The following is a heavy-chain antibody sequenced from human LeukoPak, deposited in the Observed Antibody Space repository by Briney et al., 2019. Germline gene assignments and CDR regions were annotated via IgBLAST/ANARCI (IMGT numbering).Heavy chain of an antibody. CDR2: IYTSGST. CDR3: ARDTTVAPYYYYYMDV. Sequence: SETLSLTCTVSGGSISSSSYYWGWIRQPPGKRLEWIGRIYTSGSTNYNPSLKSRVTISVDTSKNQFSLKLSSVTAADTAVYYCARDTTVAPYYYYYMDVWGKGTTVTVSS. CDR1: GGSISSSSYY. V-gene: IGHV4-61*02. D-gene: IGHD4-11*01. J-gene: IGHJ6*03.